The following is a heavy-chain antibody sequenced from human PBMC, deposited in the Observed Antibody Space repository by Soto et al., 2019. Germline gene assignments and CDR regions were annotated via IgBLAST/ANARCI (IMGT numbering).Heavy chain of an antibody. CDR3: ARVGDDRRGFDH. CDR1: ADSISTSHW. J-gene: IGHJ4*02. D-gene: IGHD3-22*01. V-gene: IGHV4-4*02. CDR2: ISHSGIT. Sequence: QVQLQESGQGLVRPSGAPSVPCAVSADSISTSHWWSWVRQSPRKGLEWIGEISHSGITNYIPSLMSRVSILGDKSKNQLALKLPSVTAADTVVYYCARVGDDRRGFDHWGQGTVVCVSS.